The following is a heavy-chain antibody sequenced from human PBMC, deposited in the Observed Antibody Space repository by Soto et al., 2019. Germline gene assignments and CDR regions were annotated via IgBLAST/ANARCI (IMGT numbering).Heavy chain of an antibody. Sequence: QFQLVQSGAEVKKPGSSVKVSCKASGGPFSTYTITWVRQAPGQGLEWMGRIIPIIGIINYAQKFQGRVTISADKFTGTHYMELTGLRSDDTAVYYCAGDPDSHYNDSHASSYPWGQGTLVTVSS. CDR3: AGDPDSHYNDSHASSYP. J-gene: IGHJ5*02. D-gene: IGHD4-4*01. V-gene: IGHV1-69*08. CDR2: IIPIIGII. CDR1: GGPFSTYT.